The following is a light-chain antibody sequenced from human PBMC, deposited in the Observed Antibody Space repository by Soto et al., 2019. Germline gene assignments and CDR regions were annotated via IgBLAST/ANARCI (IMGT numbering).Light chain of an antibody. CDR1: SSDVGVYNY. J-gene: IGLJ3*02. Sequence: QSALTQPRSVSGSPGQSVTISCTGTSSDVGVYNYVSWYQQHPGKAPQLVIYDVIKRPSGVPYRFSGSKSGNTASLTISGLQAEDEADYYCCSYAGSSLWVFGGGTKLTFL. V-gene: IGLV2-11*01. CDR2: DVI. CDR3: CSYAGSSLWV.